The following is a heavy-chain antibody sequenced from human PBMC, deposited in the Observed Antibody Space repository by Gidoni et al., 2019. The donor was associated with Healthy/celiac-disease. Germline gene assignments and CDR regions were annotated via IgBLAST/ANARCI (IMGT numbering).Heavy chain of an antibody. V-gene: IGHV3-20*04. D-gene: IGHD3-10*01. CDR1: GFPFDDSG. CDR3: ARDPGYGSGSYYPFDY. Sequence: EVQLVASGGGVVRPGGSLRPSCAASGFPFDDSGMSWVRQAPGQGLEWVSGINWNGGSTGYADSVKGRFTISRDNAKNSLYLQMNSLRAEDTALYYCARDPGYGSGSYYPFDYWGQGTLVTVSS. J-gene: IGHJ4*02. CDR2: INWNGGST.